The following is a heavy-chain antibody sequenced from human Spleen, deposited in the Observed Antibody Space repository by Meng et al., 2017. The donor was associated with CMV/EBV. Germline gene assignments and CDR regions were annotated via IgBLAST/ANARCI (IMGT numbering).Heavy chain of an antibody. D-gene: IGHD2-21*01. CDR1: FAFSSDS. J-gene: IGHJ4*02. V-gene: IGHV3-33*06. CDR3: AKVNPYTARTHLANFDC. CDR2: IWHDGSNK. Sequence: FAFSSDSMHWDRQAPGRGLEWVAVIWHDGSNKYYAESVEGRFTISRDNSKNSVYLQMNNLRVEDTAVYFCAKVNPYTARTHLANFDCWGPGILVTVSS.